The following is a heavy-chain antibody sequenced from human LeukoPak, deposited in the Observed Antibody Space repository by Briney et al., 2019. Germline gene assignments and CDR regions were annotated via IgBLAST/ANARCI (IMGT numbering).Heavy chain of an antibody. CDR1: GFTFSSYA. J-gene: IGHJ4*02. D-gene: IGHD3-10*01. V-gene: IGHV3-48*03. CDR2: ISISGNTI. Sequence: GRSLRLSCAASGFTFSSYAMHWVRQAPGKGLEWISYISISGNTIYYADSVKGRFTISRDNAKNSLYLQMNSLRAEDTAVYYCVRDLNYYGLDYWGQGSLVTVSS. CDR3: VRDLNYYGLDY.